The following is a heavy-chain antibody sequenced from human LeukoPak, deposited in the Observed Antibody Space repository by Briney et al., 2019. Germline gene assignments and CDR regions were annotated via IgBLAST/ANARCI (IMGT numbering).Heavy chain of an antibody. D-gene: IGHD3-22*01. Sequence: ASVKVSCKASGYTFAGYYMHWVRQAPGQGLEWMGWINPNSGGTNYAQKFQGRVTMTRDTSISTAYMELSRLRSDDTAVYYCAREDYYDSSGPNQSAEYFQHWGQGTLVTVSS. J-gene: IGHJ1*01. CDR2: INPNSGGT. V-gene: IGHV1-2*02. CDR1: GYTFAGYY. CDR3: AREDYYDSSGPNQSAEYFQH.